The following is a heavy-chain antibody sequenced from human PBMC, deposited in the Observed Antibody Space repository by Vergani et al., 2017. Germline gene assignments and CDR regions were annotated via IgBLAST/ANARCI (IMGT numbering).Heavy chain of an antibody. D-gene: IGHD3-3*01. Sequence: QVQLVQSGAEVKKPGSSVKVSCKASGGTFSSYAISWVRQAPGQGLEWMGRIIRIFGTANYAQKFQGRVTITADETTSTAYMELSSLRSEDTAVYYCARAASRWSTIFGVVTEGXLDPWGQGTLVTVSS. V-gene: IGHV1-69*18. CDR2: IIRIFGTA. CDR1: GGTFSSYA. J-gene: IGHJ5*02. CDR3: ARAASRWSTIFGVVTEGXLDP.